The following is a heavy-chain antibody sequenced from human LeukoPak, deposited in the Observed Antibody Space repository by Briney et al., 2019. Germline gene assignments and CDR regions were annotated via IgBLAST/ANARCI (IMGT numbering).Heavy chain of an antibody. CDR1: GFTFSNYW. Sequence: GGSLRLSCAASGFTFSNYWMHWLRQAPGKGLVWVSRINSDGSSTTSADSVKGRFTISRDNAKNTLYLQMNSLRAEDTDVYYCAKGGATVIDYWGQGTLVTVSS. CDR3: AKGGATVIDY. CDR2: INSDGSST. V-gene: IGHV3-74*01. D-gene: IGHD4-17*01. J-gene: IGHJ4*02.